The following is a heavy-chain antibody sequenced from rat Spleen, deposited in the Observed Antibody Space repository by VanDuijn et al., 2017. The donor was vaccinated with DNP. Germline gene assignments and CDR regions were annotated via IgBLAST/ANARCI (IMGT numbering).Heavy chain of an antibody. V-gene: IGHV5-31*01. D-gene: IGHD1-6*01. CDR2: ITSSGGSI. CDR3: ARRYYGYYFDY. CDR1: GFTFSNYW. J-gene: IGHJ2*01. Sequence: EVQLVESGGDLVQPGRSLKLSCVASGFTFSNYWMTWIRQVPGRGLEWVASITSSGGSIYYPDSVKGRFTISRDDAKSTLYLQMNSLRSEDMATYYCARRYYGYYFDYWGQGVMVTVSS.